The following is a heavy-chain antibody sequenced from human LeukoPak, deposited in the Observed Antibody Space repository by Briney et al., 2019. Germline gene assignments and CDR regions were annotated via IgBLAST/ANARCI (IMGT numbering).Heavy chain of an antibody. CDR3: AKTARQAILTDY. D-gene: IGHD3-9*01. J-gene: IGHJ4*02. V-gene: IGHV3-30*18. Sequence: GGSLRLSCAASGFTFSSYGMHWVRQAPGKGLEWVAVIPYDGSNKYYADSVKGRFTISRDNSKNTLYLQMNSLRAEDTAVYYCAKTARQAILTDYWGQGTLVTVSS. CDR1: GFTFSSYG. CDR2: IPYDGSNK.